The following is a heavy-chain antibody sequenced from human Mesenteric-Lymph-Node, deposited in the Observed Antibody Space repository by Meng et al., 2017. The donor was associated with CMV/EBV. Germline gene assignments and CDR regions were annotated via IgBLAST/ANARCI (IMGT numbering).Heavy chain of an antibody. Sequence: SETLSLTCTVSGYSISSGYYWGWIRQPPGKGLEWIGSIYHTGTTYYNPSLKSRVTISVDTSKNQFSLKLSSVTAADTAVYYCTRCQGYCSGGSCYCWFDPWGQGTLVTVSS. CDR2: IYHTGTT. CDR3: TRCQGYCSGGSCYCWFDP. V-gene: IGHV4-38-2*02. CDR1: GYSISSGYY. D-gene: IGHD2-15*01. J-gene: IGHJ5*02.